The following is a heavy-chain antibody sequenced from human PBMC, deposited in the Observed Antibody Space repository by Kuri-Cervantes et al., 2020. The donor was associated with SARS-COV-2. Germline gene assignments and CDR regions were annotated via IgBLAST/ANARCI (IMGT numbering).Heavy chain of an antibody. CDR3: AGRLRDYYYGMDV. D-gene: IGHD3-22*01. J-gene: IGHJ6*02. V-gene: IGHV1-3*01. CDR1: GYTFTSYA. Sequence: ASVKVSCKASGYTFTSYAMHWVRQAPGQRLEWMGWINAGNGNTKYSQKFQGRVTITRDTSASTVYMELSSLRSEDTAVYYCAGRLRDYYYGMDVWGQGTTVTVSS. CDR2: INAGNGNT.